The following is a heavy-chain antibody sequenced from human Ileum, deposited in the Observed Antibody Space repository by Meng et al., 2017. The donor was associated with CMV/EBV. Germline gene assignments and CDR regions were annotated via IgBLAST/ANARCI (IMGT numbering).Heavy chain of an antibody. Sequence: QVKMVKSGNEGKKPGASLKVSCKTSGYTFTAKHLHWVRQAPGQGLEWMGWIYPQNGGTYFAQKFQGRVTMTSDTSITTAYMELSSLTSDDTAIYYCVKEDWYFDFWGQGTLVTVFS. J-gene: IGHJ4*02. CDR3: VKEDWYFDF. CDR2: IYPQNGGT. D-gene: IGHD3-9*01. V-gene: IGHV1-2*02. CDR1: GYTFTAKH.